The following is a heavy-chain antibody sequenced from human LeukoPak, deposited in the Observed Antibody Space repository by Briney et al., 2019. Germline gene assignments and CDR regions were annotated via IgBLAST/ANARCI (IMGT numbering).Heavy chain of an antibody. D-gene: IGHD2-21*02. J-gene: IGHJ3*02. CDR3: ARDQSPYCGGDCFGSRPTSASDI. CDR2: IWYDGSNK. V-gene: IGHV3-33*01. Sequence: GGSLRLSCAASGFTFSSYGMHWVRQAPGKGLEWVAVIWYDGSNKYYADSVKGRFTISRDNSKNTLYLQMNSLRAEDTAVYYCARDQSPYCGGDCFGSRPTSASDIWGQGTMVTVSS. CDR1: GFTFSSYG.